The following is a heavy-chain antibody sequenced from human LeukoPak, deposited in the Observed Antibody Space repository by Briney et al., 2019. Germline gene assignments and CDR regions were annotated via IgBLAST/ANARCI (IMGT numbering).Heavy chain of an antibody. D-gene: IGHD2-2*01. Sequence: GGSLRLSCAASGFTFSSYAMSWIRQAPGKGLEWVSAISVSGGSTYHAVSVKGRFTISRDNSKNTLYLQMNSLRADDTAVYYCAKGSGLGYCSSTTCRPFYYYYYGMDVWGKGTTVTVSS. CDR2: ISVSGGST. V-gene: IGHV3-23*01. J-gene: IGHJ6*04. CDR3: AKGSGLGYCSSTTCRPFYYYYYGMDV. CDR1: GFTFSSYA.